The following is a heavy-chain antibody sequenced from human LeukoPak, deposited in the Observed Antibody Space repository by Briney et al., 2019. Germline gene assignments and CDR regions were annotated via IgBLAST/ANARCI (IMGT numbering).Heavy chain of an antibody. Sequence: PGWSLRLSCAASSFTFDEYGMSWVRPTAGKGLEWVSGINWNGRSIGYADSVKGRFTISRDNAKNSLYLQMNSLRVEDTALYYCARAHNWNYGVLDVWGEGTTVTVSS. CDR1: SFTFDEYG. V-gene: IGHV3-20*04. D-gene: IGHD1-7*01. CDR2: INWNGRSI. J-gene: IGHJ6*04. CDR3: ARAHNWNYGVLDV.